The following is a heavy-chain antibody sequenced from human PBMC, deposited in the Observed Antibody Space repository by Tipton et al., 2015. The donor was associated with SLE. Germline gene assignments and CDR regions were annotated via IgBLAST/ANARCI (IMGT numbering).Heavy chain of an antibody. CDR2: ISVDGGST. J-gene: IGHJ4*02. V-gene: IGHV3-64*01. Sequence: SLRLSCAASGFTFSAFAMHWVRRAPGKGLEYVSAISVDGGSTYYANSVKGRFAISRDNSKNTLYLQMGSLRADDMAVYYCARVRGVHDFGDYWGRGTLVTVSS. D-gene: IGHD4-17*01. CDR1: GFTFSAFA. CDR3: ARVRGVHDFGDY.